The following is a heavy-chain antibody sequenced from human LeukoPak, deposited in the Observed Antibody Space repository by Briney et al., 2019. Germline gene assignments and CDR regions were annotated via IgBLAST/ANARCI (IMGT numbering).Heavy chain of an antibody. CDR3: ASELGLDYYGSGSYYPH. CDR2: INPNSGGT. J-gene: IGHJ4*02. D-gene: IGHD3-10*01. Sequence: GASVKVSRKASGYTFTGYYMHWVRQAPGQGLEWMGWINPNSGGTNYAQKFQGRVTMTRDTSISTAYMELSRLRSDDTAVYYCASELGLDYYGSGSYYPHWGQGTLVTVSS. CDR1: GYTFTGYY. V-gene: IGHV1-2*02.